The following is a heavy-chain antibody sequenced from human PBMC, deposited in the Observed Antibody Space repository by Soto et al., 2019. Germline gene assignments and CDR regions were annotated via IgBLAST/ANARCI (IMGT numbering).Heavy chain of an antibody. CDR3: ARAYSSSREYYYYYMDV. D-gene: IGHD6-6*01. Sequence: GVSVKVSCKASGYTFTSYYMHWVRQAPGQGLEWMGIINPSGGSTSYAQKFQGRVTMTRDTSTSTVYMELSSLRSEDTAVYYCARAYSSSREYYYYYMDVWGKGTTVTVSS. CDR2: INPSGGST. CDR1: GYTFTSYY. V-gene: IGHV1-46*03. J-gene: IGHJ6*03.